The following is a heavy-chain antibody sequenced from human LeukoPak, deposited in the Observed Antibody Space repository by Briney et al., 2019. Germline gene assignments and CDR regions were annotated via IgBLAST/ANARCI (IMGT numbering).Heavy chain of an antibody. CDR1: GFTFTGYY. J-gene: IGHJ3*02. D-gene: IGHD2-15*01. V-gene: IGHV1-2*02. CDR2: INPNSGGT. CDR3: ARRTVLLVGALDI. Sequence: ASVKVSCKASGFTFTGYYMHWVPQAPGQGLERMGWINPNSGGTNKPQKFQGRVTMTRDTSISTAYMELSTLRSDDTAVYYCARRTVLLVGALDIWGQDTVLTVSS.